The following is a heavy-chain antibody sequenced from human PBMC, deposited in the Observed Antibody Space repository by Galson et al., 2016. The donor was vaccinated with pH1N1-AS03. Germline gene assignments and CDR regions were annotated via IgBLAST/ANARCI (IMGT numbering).Heavy chain of an antibody. J-gene: IGHJ4*02. CDR3: AKGLPFYDSYYLDS. Sequence: SLRLSCAASGFTFNRHAMHWVRQAPGKGLEWVAIMSYDGSTKYYTDSVRDRFTISRDNSKKTLYLHMSSLRAEDTAVYYCAKGLPFYDSYYLDSWGRGTLVIVSS. CDR1: GFTFNRHA. CDR2: MSYDGSTK. V-gene: IGHV3-30*04. D-gene: IGHD2/OR15-2a*01.